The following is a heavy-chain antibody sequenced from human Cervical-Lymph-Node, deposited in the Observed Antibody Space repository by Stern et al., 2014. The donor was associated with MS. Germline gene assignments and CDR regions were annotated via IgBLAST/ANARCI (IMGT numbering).Heavy chain of an antibody. CDR3: ARGLLGSENAFDI. V-gene: IGHV1-18*01. CDR1: GYTFTSYG. J-gene: IGHJ3*02. D-gene: IGHD2-15*01. Sequence: VQLVKSGAEVKKPGASVKVSCKASGYTFTSYGISWVRQAPGQGLEWMGWSWSFKCNANYAQKLQGIVTMTTDPSTSTACMELRMLRSDDTAVYYCARGLLGSENAFDIWGQGTMVTVSS. CDR2: SWSFKCNA.